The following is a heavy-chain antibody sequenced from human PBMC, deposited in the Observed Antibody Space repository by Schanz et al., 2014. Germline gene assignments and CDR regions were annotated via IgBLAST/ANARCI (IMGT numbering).Heavy chain of an antibody. V-gene: IGHV3-48*01. J-gene: IGHJ2*01. CDR2: ISSSSSTR. D-gene: IGHD1-26*01. Sequence: VHLLESGGGLVEPGGSLRLSCAASGFTFSSYSMNWVRQAPGKGLEWVSYISSSSSTRYYADSVKGRFTISRDNAKNSLFLQLNSLRADDTAVYYCARNRGSGGQNWYFDLWGRGTLVTVSS. CDR1: GFTFSSYS. CDR3: ARNRGSGGQNWYFDL.